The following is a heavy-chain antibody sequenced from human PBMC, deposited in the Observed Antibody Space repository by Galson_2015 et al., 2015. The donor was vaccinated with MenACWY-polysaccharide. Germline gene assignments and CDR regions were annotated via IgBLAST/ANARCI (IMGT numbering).Heavy chain of an antibody. V-gene: IGHV1-46*01. CDR3: AAYYASGSSFAY. CDR1: GYTFTSYY. J-gene: IGHJ4*02. D-gene: IGHD3-10*01. Sequence: SVKVSCKASGYTFTSYYIHWVRQAPGQGLEWMGIINSNAGTTMHAQKFQGSVTMTRDTSTSTVYMELSSLKSEDTAVYFCAAYYASGSSFAYWGQGTLVPVSS. CDR2: INSNAGTT.